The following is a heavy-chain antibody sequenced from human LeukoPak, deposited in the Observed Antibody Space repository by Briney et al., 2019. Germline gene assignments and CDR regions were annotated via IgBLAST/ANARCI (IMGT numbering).Heavy chain of an antibody. J-gene: IGHJ5*02. CDR2: IRSKSHGGTT. CDR3: TTVGVYYYDH. CDR1: GLTFSSAW. Sequence: GGSLRLSCTTSGLTFSSAWMTWVRLAPGRGLEWVGRIRSKSHGGTTDYAEPVKGRFIISRDDSKNTVYLQMNSLKTEDTGDYFCTTVGVYYYDHWGQGTRVTVSS. V-gene: IGHV3-15*01. D-gene: IGHD3-22*01.